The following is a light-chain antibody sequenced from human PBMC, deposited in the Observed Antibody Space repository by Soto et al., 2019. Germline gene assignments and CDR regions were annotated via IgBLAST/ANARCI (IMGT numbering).Light chain of an antibody. CDR2: GAS. J-gene: IGKJ2*01. CDR3: QHYGSSPYT. CDR1: LTVAGSY. V-gene: IGKV3-20*01. Sequence: EIVLTQSPGTLSLSPGERATLSCRASLTVAGSYLAWYQQTPGQAPRLLIYGASSRATGIPDRFSGSGSGTDFTLTISGLEAEDFAVYYCQHYGSSPYTFCQGTKLEI.